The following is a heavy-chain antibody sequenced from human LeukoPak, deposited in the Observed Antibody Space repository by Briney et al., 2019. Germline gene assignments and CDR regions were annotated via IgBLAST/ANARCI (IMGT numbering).Heavy chain of an antibody. CDR2: IGSVGHST. CDR3: AKDIVLSI. Sequence: GGSLRLSCAASGFSFSDAAMTWVRQAPGKGLEWVSLIGSVGHSTYYGDAVKGRFTISRDNSKNTLSQQMNSLRVEDTAMYYCAKDIVLSILGLGTMVTVSS. J-gene: IGHJ3*02. V-gene: IGHV3-23*01. D-gene: IGHD3-16*01. CDR1: GFSFSDAA.